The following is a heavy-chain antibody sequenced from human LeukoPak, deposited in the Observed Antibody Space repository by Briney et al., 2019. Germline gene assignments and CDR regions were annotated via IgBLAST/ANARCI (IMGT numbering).Heavy chain of an antibody. CDR1: GFTFTHYT. CDR3: ARPSGDCSGGGCYDY. V-gene: IGHV3-30-3*01. J-gene: IGHJ4*02. CDR2: ISFDGSNT. D-gene: IGHD2-15*01. Sequence: GGSLRLSCAASGFTFTHYTMHWVRQAPGKGLEWVTLISFDGSNTYYADSVKGRFTISRDNSKNTLYLQMNSLRAEDTAVYYCARPSGDCSGGGCYDYWGQGTLVTVSS.